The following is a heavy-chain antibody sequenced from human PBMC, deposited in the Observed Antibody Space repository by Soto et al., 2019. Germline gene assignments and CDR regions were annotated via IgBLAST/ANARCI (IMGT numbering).Heavy chain of an antibody. V-gene: IGHV4-34*01. Sequence: SETLSLTCAVYGGSFSGYYWSWIRQPPGKGLEWIGEINHSGSTNYNPSLKSRVTISVDTSKNQFSLKLSSVAAADTAVYYCARGAGFWSGYYTERRTYFDYWGQGTLVTVSS. J-gene: IGHJ4*02. D-gene: IGHD3-3*01. CDR3: ARGAGFWSGYYTERRTYFDY. CDR1: GGSFSGYY. CDR2: INHSGST.